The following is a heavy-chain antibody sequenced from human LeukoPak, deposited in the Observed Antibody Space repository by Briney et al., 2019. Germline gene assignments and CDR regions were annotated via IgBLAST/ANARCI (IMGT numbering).Heavy chain of an antibody. Sequence: PGGSLRLSCAASGFAFNEAWMNWVRQAPGKGLEWVGRIKSKTDGETTDYAAPVKGRFTISRDDSKDTLYLQMNSLRTEDTAVYYCARGGYYDSSGSVDYWGQGTLVTVSS. D-gene: IGHD3-22*01. CDR1: GFAFNEAW. CDR3: ARGGYYDSSGSVDY. V-gene: IGHV3-15*07. J-gene: IGHJ4*02. CDR2: IKSKTDGETT.